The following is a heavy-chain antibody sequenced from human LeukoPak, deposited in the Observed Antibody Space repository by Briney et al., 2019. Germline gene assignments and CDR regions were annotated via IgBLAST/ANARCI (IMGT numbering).Heavy chain of an antibody. Sequence: GGSLRLSCAASGFSFSTYTMNWVRQAPGKGLEWVSAINGRGDSTFYADSVKGQFTITRDNSKSTVYLQMNSLRADDTAVYYCAKERQTGDYFTSDFWGQGTLVTVSS. CDR2: INGRGDST. CDR1: GFSFSTYT. J-gene: IGHJ4*02. CDR3: AKERQTGDYFTSDF. V-gene: IGHV3-23*01. D-gene: IGHD4-17*01.